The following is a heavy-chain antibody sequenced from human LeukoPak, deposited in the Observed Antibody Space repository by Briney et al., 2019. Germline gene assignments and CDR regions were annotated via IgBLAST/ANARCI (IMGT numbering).Heavy chain of an antibody. CDR1: GFTFSSHS. CDR3: VRSRSTWFGEVLAAFDI. J-gene: IGHJ3*02. V-gene: IGHV3-21*01. Sequence: GGSLRLSCAASGFTFSSHSLNWVRQAPGKGLEWVSSISGSGTYIFYADSVKGRFTISRDNAKNSLYLQMNSLRADDTAVYYCVRSRSTWFGEVLAAFDIWGQGTMVTVSS. CDR2: ISGSGTYI. D-gene: IGHD3-10*01.